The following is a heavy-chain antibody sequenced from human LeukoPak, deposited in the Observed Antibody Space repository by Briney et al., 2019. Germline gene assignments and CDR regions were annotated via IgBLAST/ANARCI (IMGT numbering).Heavy chain of an antibody. D-gene: IGHD2-15*01. Sequence: GGSLRLSCAASGFTFSGSAMHWVRQASGKGLEWVGRIRSKANSYATAYAASVKGRFTISRDDSKNTAYLQMNGLKTEDTAVYYCTTTVVVVAASCWGQGTMVTVSS. CDR3: TTTVVVVAASC. CDR2: IRSKANSYAT. J-gene: IGHJ3*01. V-gene: IGHV3-73*01. CDR1: GFTFSGSA.